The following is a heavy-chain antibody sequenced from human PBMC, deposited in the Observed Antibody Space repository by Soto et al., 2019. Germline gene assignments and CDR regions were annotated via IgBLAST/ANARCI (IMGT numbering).Heavy chain of an antibody. CDR3: ARVVGATRLYYYYYGMDV. Sequence: PSETLSLTWTVSGGSISSYYWSWIRQPPGKGLEWIGYIYYSGSTNYNPSLKSRVTISVDTSKNQFSLKLSSVTAADTAVYYCARVVGATRLYYYYYGMDVWGQGTTVTVSS. CDR2: IYYSGST. D-gene: IGHD1-26*01. V-gene: IGHV4-59*01. J-gene: IGHJ6*02. CDR1: GGSISSYY.